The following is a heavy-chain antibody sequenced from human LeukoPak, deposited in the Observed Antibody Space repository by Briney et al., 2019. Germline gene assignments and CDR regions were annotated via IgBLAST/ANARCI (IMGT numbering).Heavy chain of an antibody. CDR3: ARDPSGSSWSDY. V-gene: IGHV1-18*01. D-gene: IGHD6-13*01. CDR1: GYTFTSYG. J-gene: IGHJ4*02. Sequence: ASVKVSCKASGYTFTSYGISWVRQAPGQGLEWMGWISTNNGNTIHAQKLQGRVTMTTDTSTSTAYTELRSLRSDDTAVYYCARDPSGSSWSDYWGQGTLVTVSS. CDR2: ISTNNGNT.